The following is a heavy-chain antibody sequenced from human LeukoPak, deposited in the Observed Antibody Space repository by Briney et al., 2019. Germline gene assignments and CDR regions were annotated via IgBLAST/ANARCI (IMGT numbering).Heavy chain of an antibody. D-gene: IGHD2-2*02. V-gene: IGHV1-2*02. CDR1: GYTFTGYY. CDR3: ARVGRYCSSTSCYTGDWFDP. J-gene: IGHJ5*02. Sequence: ASVKVSCKASGYTFTGYYMHWVRQAPGQGLEWMGWISPNSGGTNYAQKFQGRVTMTRDTSISTAYMELSRLRSDDTAVYYCARVGRYCSSTSCYTGDWFDPWGQGTLVTVSS. CDR2: ISPNSGGT.